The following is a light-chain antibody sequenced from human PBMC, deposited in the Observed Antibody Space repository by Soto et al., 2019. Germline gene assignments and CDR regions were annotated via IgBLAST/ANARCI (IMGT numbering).Light chain of an antibody. CDR3: SSYTSSSTLYV. CDR2: EVS. V-gene: IGLV2-14*01. Sequence: QSALTQPASMSGSPGQSITISCTGTSSDVGGYNYVSWYQQHPGKAPKLMIYEVSNWPSGVSNRFSGSKSGNTASLTISGLQAEDEADYYCSSYTSSSTLYVFGTGTKVTVL. CDR1: SSDVGGYNY. J-gene: IGLJ1*01.